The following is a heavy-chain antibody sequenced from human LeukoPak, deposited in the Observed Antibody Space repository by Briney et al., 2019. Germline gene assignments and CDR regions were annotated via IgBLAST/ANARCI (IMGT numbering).Heavy chain of an antibody. Sequence: GGSLRLSCAASRFTLSSFSMHWVRQAPGKGLERVAVMSYDGSNKNYADSVKGRFTISRDNSKNTLYLLMNSLRVEDTAVYYCARDRGSSWVYYYYMDVWGKGTPVTVSS. V-gene: IGHV3-30-3*01. CDR1: RFTLSSFS. CDR2: MSYDGSNK. J-gene: IGHJ6*03. D-gene: IGHD6-13*01. CDR3: ARDRGSSWVYYYYMDV.